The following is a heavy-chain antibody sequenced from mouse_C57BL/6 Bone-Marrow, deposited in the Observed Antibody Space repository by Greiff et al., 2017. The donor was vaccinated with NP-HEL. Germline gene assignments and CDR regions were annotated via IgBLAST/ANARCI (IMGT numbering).Heavy chain of an antibody. Sequence: QVHVKQPGAELVRPGTSVKLSCKASGYTFTSYWMHWVKQRPGQGLEWIGVIDPSDSYTNYNQKFKGKATLTVDTSSSTAYMQLSSLTSEDSAVYYCARRMGWGQGTTLTVSS. V-gene: IGHV1-59*01. CDR3: ARRMG. J-gene: IGHJ2*01. CDR1: GYTFTSYW. CDR2: IDPSDSYT.